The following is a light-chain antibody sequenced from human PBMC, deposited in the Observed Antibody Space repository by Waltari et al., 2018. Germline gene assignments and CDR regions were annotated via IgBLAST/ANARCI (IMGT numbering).Light chain of an antibody. V-gene: IGKV1-33*01. Sequence: DIEMTQSPSSLSASVGEKVTITCRASQDISNHLSWFQQKPGKAPKLLIYDVSKLERGVASRFSGGGSRADFTLIINDVQPEDVGTYYCQQYDSLTLLTFGQGTRLE. J-gene: IGKJ5*01. CDR3: QQYDSLTLLT. CDR2: DVS. CDR1: QDISNH.